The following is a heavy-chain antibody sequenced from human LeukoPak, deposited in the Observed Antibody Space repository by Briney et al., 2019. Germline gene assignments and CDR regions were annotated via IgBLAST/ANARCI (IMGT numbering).Heavy chain of an antibody. Sequence: PSETLSLTCTVSGGSISRYYWSWIRQPPGKGLEWIGYIYYSGGTSYNPSLKGRFTMSVDTSKNQFSLKLSSVTAADTAVYYCARGARGYSGYEYYFDYWGQGTLVTVSS. J-gene: IGHJ4*02. D-gene: IGHD5-12*01. CDR3: ARGARGYSGYEYYFDY. V-gene: IGHV4-59*01. CDR2: IYYSGGT. CDR1: GGSISRYY.